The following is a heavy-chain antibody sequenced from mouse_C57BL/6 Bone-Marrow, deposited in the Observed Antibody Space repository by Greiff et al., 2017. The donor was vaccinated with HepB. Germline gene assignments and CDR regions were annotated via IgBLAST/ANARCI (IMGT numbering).Heavy chain of an antibody. Sequence: EVKLVESGPELVKPGASVKISCKASGYSFTGYYMNWVKQSPEKSLEWIGEIIPSTGGTTYKQKFKAKATFTVEKSSSTADVKLKSLTSKDSSVYYCATYGNYDWLAYWGKGTLVTVSA. CDR3: ATYGNYDWLAY. CDR2: IIPSTGGT. D-gene: IGHD2-1*01. CDR1: GYSFTGYY. J-gene: IGHJ3*01. V-gene: IGHV1-42*01.